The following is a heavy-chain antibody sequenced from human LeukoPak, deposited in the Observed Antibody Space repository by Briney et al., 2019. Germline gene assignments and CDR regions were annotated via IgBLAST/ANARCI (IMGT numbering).Heavy chain of an antibody. V-gene: IGHV4-4*02. J-gene: IGHJ6*02. CDR2: IYHSGST. D-gene: IGHD2-15*01. Sequence: SETLSLTCAVSGGSISSSNWRSWVRQPPGKGLEWIGEIYHSGSTNYNPSLKSRVTISVDKSKNQFSLKLSSVTAADTAVYYCASVGSDYYYYYGMDVWGQGTTVTVSS. CDR3: ASVGSDYYYYYGMDV. CDR1: GGSISSSNW.